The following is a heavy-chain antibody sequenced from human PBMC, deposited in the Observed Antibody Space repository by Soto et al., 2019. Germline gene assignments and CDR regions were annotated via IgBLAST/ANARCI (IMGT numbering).Heavy chain of an antibody. CDR2: ISGSGGST. J-gene: IGHJ4*02. Sequence: EVQLLESGGGLVQPGGSLRLSCAASGFTFSSYAMSWVRQAPGKGLECVSAISGSGGSTYYADSVKGRFTISRDNSKDTLYLQMNSLRAEDTSVYYCSKGVWELYYFDYCGQGPLVTVSS. CDR3: SKGVWELYYFDY. D-gene: IGHD1-26*01. CDR1: GFTFSSYA. V-gene: IGHV3-23*01.